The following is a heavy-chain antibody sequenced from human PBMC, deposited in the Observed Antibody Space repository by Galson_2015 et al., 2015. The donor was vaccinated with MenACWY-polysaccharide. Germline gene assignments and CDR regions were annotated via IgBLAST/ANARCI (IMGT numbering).Heavy chain of an antibody. V-gene: IGHV3-30*18. J-gene: IGHJ4*02. D-gene: IGHD3-22*01. CDR2: ISYDGSNK. CDR1: GFTFSSYD. CDR3: AKRFTPYDTSSGLDY. Sequence: SLRLSCAASGFTFSSYDMHWVRQAPGKGLEWVAVISYDGSNKHYAESVKGRFTISRDNSKNTVYLQMNSLRPEDTAIYYCAKRFTPYDTSSGLDYWGQGTLVTVSS.